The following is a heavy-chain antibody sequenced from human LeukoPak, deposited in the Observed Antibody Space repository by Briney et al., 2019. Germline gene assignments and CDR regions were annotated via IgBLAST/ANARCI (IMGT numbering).Heavy chain of an antibody. Sequence: ASVKVSCKASGYTFTGYYMHWVRQAPGQGLEWMGWISAYNGNTNYAQKLQGRVTMTTDTSTSTAYMELRSLRSDDTAVYYCARDRGVVPAAPPNWFDPWGQGTLVTVSS. D-gene: IGHD2-2*01. J-gene: IGHJ5*02. CDR1: GYTFTGYY. CDR3: ARDRGVVPAAPPNWFDP. CDR2: ISAYNGNT. V-gene: IGHV1-18*04.